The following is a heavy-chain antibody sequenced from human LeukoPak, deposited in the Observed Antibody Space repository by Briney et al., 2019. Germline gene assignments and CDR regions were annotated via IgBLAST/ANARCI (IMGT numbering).Heavy chain of an antibody. CDR3: ARDSGTTGEVKFDP. CDR2: IYYSGST. D-gene: IGHD3-10*01. J-gene: IGHJ5*02. CDR1: GGSIGSYY. V-gene: IGHV4-59*12. Sequence: SETLSLTCTVSGGSIGSYYWSWIRQPPGKGLEWIGYIYYSGSTKYNPSLTSRVTISVDTSKNQFSLKLTSVTAADTAVYYCARDSGTTGEVKFDPWGQGTLVTVSS.